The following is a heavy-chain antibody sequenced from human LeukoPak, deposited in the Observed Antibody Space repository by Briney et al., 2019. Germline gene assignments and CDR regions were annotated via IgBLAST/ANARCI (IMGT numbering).Heavy chain of an antibody. CDR1: GFTFSDYY. CDR3: ARGSTTGTPGYHYGMDV. J-gene: IGHJ6*02. D-gene: IGHD1-1*01. Sequence: GGSLRLSCAASGFTFSDYYMSWIRQAPGKGLEWVSYISSSSSYTNYADSVKGRFTISRDNAKNSLYLQMNNLRAEDTAVYYCARGSTTGTPGYHYGMDVWGQGTTVTVSS. CDR2: ISSSSSYT. V-gene: IGHV3-11*05.